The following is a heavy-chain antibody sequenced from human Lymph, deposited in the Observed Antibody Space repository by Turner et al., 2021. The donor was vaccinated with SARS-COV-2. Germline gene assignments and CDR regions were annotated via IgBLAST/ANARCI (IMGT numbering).Heavy chain of an antibody. Sequence: QVQLVESGVGVVQPGRSLSRYCAASGSTFSSYAMHWVRQAPGKGLEWVAVISYDGSNKYYADSVKGRFTISRDNSKNTLYLQMNSLRAEDTAVYYCARSSIAARSWFDPWGQGTLVTVSS. CDR2: ISYDGSNK. CDR3: ARSSIAARSWFDP. CDR1: GSTFSSYA. V-gene: IGHV3-30-3*01. D-gene: IGHD6-6*01. J-gene: IGHJ5*02.